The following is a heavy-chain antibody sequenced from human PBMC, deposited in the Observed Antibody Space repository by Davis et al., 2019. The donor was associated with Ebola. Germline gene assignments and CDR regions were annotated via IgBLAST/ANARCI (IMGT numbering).Heavy chain of an antibody. Sequence: GGSLRLSCAASGFTFSTYSMNWVRQAPGKGLEWVSYISSGSSIIYYADSVKGRFIMSRDNSKNMVFLQMNSLRAEDTAVYYCAKNYYDFWSGFPGWFDPWGQGTLVTVSS. CDR2: ISSGSSII. CDR3: AKNYYDFWSGFPGWFDP. V-gene: IGHV3-48*01. D-gene: IGHD3-3*01. CDR1: GFTFSTYS. J-gene: IGHJ5*02.